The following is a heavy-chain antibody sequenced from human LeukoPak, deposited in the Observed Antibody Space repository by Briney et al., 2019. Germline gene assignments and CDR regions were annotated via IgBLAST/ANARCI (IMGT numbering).Heavy chain of an antibody. CDR1: GGSFSGYY. Sequence: SETLSLTCAVYGGSFSGYYWSWIRQPPGKGLEWIGEINHSGSTNYNPSLKSRVTISVDTSKNQFSLKLSSVTAADTAVYYCARGSLVSIDRPNYYFDYWGQGTLVTVSS. V-gene: IGHV4-34*01. CDR2: INHSGST. J-gene: IGHJ4*02. D-gene: IGHD3-22*01. CDR3: ARGSLVSIDRPNYYFDY.